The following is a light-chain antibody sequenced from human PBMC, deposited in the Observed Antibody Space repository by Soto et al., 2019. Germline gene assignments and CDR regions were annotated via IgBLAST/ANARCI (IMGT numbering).Light chain of an antibody. V-gene: IGKV1-39*01. CDR1: KSMSNC. J-gene: IGKJ1*01. CDR3: QQSYSSPWT. CDR2: AAS. Sequence: IQLTHSPSSLSASVGDRVTITCLESKSMSNCLNWYKQNPEKAPKLMSYAASSLRSGVTSRFSGSGSGTDFTLTISSLQREDFATYVCQQSYSSPWTFGQGTKVDIK.